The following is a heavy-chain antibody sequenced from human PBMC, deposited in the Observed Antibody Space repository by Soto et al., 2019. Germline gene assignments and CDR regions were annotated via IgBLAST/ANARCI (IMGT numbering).Heavy chain of an antibody. V-gene: IGHV5-51*01. CDR3: ARRARGGFTVAVYYYGMDV. CDR1: GYSFTSYW. CDR2: IYPGDSDT. J-gene: IGHJ6*02. D-gene: IGHD6-19*01. Sequence: PGDSLKISCKGSGYSFTSYWIGWVRQMPGKGLEWMGIIYPGDSDTRYSPSFQGQVTISADKSISTAYLQWSSLKASDTAMYYCARRARGGFTVAVYYYGMDVWGQGTTVTVSS.